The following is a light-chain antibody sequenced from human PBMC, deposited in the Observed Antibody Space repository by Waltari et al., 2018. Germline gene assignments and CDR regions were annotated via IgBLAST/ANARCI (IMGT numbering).Light chain of an antibody. V-gene: IGLV1-51*01. CDR2: DNF. J-gene: IGLJ3*02. Sequence: QSVLTQPPSISAAAGQTVTISCSGTRSNIGDYYVSWYQQVPETAPKILIYDNFKRPSGVSDRFSGSKSGTSATLVITGLQTWDEADYFCGTWDASLTAWVFGGGTRLSVL. CDR1: RSNIGDYY. CDR3: GTWDASLTAWV.